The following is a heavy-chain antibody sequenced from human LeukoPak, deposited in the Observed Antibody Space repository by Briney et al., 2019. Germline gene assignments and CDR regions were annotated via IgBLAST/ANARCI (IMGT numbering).Heavy chain of an antibody. CDR3: AAAPSSSWYGVY. V-gene: IGHV1-2*02. J-gene: IGHJ4*02. Sequence: ASVKVSCKASRYTFTGYYMHWVRQAPGQGLEWMGWINPNSGGTNYAQKFQGRVTMTRDTSISTAYMELSRLRSDDTAVYYCAAAPSSSWYGVYWGQGTLVTVSS. CDR2: INPNSGGT. D-gene: IGHD6-13*01. CDR1: RYTFTGYY.